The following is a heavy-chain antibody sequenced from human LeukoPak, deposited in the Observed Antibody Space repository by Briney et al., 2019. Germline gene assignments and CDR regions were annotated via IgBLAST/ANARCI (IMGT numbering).Heavy chain of an antibody. D-gene: IGHD6-19*01. V-gene: IGHV1-69*05. J-gene: IGHJ6*03. CDR1: GGTFSSYA. CDR3: ARESSVAGNYYYYYMDV. CDR2: IIPIFGTA. Sequence: SVKVSCKASGGTFSSYAISWVRQAPGQGLEWMGRIIPIFGTANYAQKFQGRVTITTDESTSTAYMELSSLRSEDTPVYYCARESSVAGNYYYYYMDVWGKGTTVTVSS.